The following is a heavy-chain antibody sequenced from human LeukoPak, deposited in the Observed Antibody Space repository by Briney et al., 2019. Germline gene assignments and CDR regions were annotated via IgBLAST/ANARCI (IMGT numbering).Heavy chain of an antibody. CDR1: GYTFTSYD. D-gene: IGHD3-10*01. Sequence: ASVKVSCKASGYTFTSYDINWVRQATGQGLEWMGWMNPNSGNTGYAQKFQGRVTMTRNTSISTAYMELSSLGSEDTAVYYCARGRVAVITMVRGVKNWFDPWGQGTLVTVSS. V-gene: IGHV1-8*01. CDR2: MNPNSGNT. J-gene: IGHJ5*02. CDR3: ARGRVAVITMVRGVKNWFDP.